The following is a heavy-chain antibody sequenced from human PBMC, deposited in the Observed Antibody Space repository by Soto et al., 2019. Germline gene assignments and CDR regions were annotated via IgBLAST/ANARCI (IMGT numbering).Heavy chain of an antibody. CDR3: ARDVRGYSYGYYYYGMDV. D-gene: IGHD5-18*01. CDR2: IIPIFGTA. V-gene: IGHV1-69*13. Sequence: SVNVSCKASGGTFSSYAISWVRQAPGQGLEWMGGIIPIFGTANYAQKFQGRVTITADESTSTAYMELSSLRSEDTAVYYCARDVRGYSYGYYYYGMDVWGQGTTVTVSS. J-gene: IGHJ6*02. CDR1: GGTFSSYA.